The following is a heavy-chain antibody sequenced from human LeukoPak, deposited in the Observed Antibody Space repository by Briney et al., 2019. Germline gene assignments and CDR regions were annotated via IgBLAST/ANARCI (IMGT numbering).Heavy chain of an antibody. Sequence: KPSETLSLTCAVYGGSFSGYYWSWIRQPPGKGLEWIGEINHSGSTNYNPSLKSRVTISVDTSKNQFSLKLSSVTAADTAVYYCARALYWGGSYVWGQGTLVTVSS. V-gene: IGHV4-34*01. CDR2: INHSGST. J-gene: IGHJ4*02. CDR3: ARALYWGGSYV. CDR1: GGSFSGYY. D-gene: IGHD1-26*01.